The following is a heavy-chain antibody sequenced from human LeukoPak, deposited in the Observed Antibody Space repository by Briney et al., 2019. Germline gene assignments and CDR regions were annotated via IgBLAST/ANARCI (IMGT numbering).Heavy chain of an antibody. Sequence: PGGSLRLSCAASGFTFSSYGMHWVRQAPGKGLEWVAVIWYDGSNKYYADSVKGRFTISRDNSKNTLYLQMNSLRAEDTAVYYCAREGTRYYDFWSGYYTDWGQGTLVTVSS. D-gene: IGHD3-3*01. V-gene: IGHV3-33*01. J-gene: IGHJ4*02. CDR1: GFTFSSYG. CDR2: IWYDGSNK. CDR3: AREGTRYYDFWSGYYTD.